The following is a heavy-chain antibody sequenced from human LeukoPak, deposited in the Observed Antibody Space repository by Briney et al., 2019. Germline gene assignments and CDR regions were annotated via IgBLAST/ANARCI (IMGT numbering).Heavy chain of an antibody. CDR2: INWNGGST. Sequence: RSGGSLRLSCAASGFTFDDYGMSWVRQAPGKGLEWVSGINWNGGSTDYADSVKGRFTISRDNAKNSLFVQMSSLRIEDTAFYYCARDARAAGSFDYWGQGTLVTVSS. CDR3: ARDARAAGSFDY. V-gene: IGHV3-20*04. CDR1: GFTFDDYG. D-gene: IGHD6-13*01. J-gene: IGHJ4*02.